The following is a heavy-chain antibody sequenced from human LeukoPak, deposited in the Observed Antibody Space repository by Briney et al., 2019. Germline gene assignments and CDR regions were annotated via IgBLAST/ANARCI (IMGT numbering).Heavy chain of an antibody. V-gene: IGHV3-30*02. CDR2: IRYDGSNK. CDR1: GFTFSSYG. CDR3: AKGGRSDITSYFGY. Sequence: GGSLRLSCAASGFTFSSYGMHWVRQAPGKGLEWVAFIRYDGSNKYYADSVKGRFTISRDNSKNTLYLQMNSLRAEDTAVYYCAKGGRSDITSYFGYWGQGTLVTVSS. J-gene: IGHJ4*02. D-gene: IGHD2-15*01.